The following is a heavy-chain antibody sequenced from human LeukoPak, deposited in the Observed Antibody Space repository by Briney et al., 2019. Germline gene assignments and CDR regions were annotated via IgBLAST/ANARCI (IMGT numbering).Heavy chain of an antibody. D-gene: IGHD2-15*01. CDR3: ARTTEGYCRGRSCYSYYYYMDV. V-gene: IGHV4-59*01. CDR1: CGPISSYY. J-gene: IGHJ6*03. CDR2: IYHSGST. Sequence: ETLSLTCPVSCGPISSYYRRWIRQPPRKGLGWVGYIYHSGSTNHNPSLKSRVTISVDTSKNQFSLKLSSVTAADTAVYYCARTTEGYCRGRSCYSYYYYMDVWGKATTVTVCS.